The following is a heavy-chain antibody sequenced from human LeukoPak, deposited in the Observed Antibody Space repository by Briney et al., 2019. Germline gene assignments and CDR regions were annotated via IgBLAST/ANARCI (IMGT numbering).Heavy chain of an antibody. V-gene: IGHV4-39*01. CDR2: INFSGST. CDR1: GDSLSSGSYY. J-gene: IGHJ4*02. D-gene: IGHD3-16*01. Sequence: SETLSLTCTVSGDSLSSGSYYWSWIRQSPGRGLEWIGSINFSGSTYYHPSPRSRVTLSVDTSKQQLSLTLSFVTAADTAVYYCARVSRPNYGYFDHWGQGTVVTVSS. CDR3: ARVSRPNYGYFDH.